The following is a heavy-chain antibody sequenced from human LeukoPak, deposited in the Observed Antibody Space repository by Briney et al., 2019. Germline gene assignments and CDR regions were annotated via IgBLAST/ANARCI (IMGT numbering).Heavy chain of an antibody. D-gene: IGHD5-12*01. J-gene: IGHJ4*02. Sequence: ASVKVSCKVSGYTLTELSMHWVRQAPGKGLEWMGGFDPEDGETIYAQKFQGRVTMTEDTSTDTAYMELSSLRSEDTAVYYCARDPNRVDTLATIPGEGWGQGTLVTVSS. CDR1: GYTLTELS. V-gene: IGHV1-24*01. CDR3: ARDPNRVDTLATIPGEG. CDR2: FDPEDGET.